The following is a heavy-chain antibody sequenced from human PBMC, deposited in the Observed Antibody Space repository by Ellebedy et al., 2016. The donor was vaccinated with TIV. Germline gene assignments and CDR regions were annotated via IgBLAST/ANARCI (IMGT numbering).Heavy chain of an antibody. CDR3: ARHNQGEYDY. CDR1: GYTFTSYG. J-gene: IGHJ4*02. CDR2: INPNSGGT. Sequence: ASVKVSCXASGYTFTSYGISWVRQAPGQGLEWMGWINPNSGGTNYAQKFQGWVTMTRDTSISTAYMELSRLRSDDTAVYYCARHNQGEYDYWGQGTLVTVSS. D-gene: IGHD3-16*01. V-gene: IGHV1-2*04.